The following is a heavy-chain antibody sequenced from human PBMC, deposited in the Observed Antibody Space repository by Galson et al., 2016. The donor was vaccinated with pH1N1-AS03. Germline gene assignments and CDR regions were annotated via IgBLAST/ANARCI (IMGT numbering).Heavy chain of an antibody. Sequence: LSLTCPVSGVSISSSDYYWSWIRQPAGKGLEWIGRIYTRGSPNYNPSLKSRVTISLDTSKNQFSLKLTSVTAADTAVYYCARWGLELPLDYWGQGTVVTVSS. V-gene: IGHV4-61*02. J-gene: IGHJ4*02. CDR2: IYTRGSP. D-gene: IGHD2-21*01. CDR3: ARWGLELPLDY. CDR1: GVSISSSDYY.